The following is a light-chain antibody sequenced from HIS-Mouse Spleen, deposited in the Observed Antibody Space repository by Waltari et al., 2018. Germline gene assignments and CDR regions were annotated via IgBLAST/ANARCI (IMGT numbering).Light chain of an antibody. CDR3: YSTDSSGNHRV. V-gene: IGLV3-10*01. Sequence: SYELTQPPSVSVSPGQTARITCSGDALPKKYAYWYPQKSGQAPVLVIYEDSKRPPGIPGRFSGYSSGTMATLTISGAQVEDEADYYCYSTDSSGNHRVFGGGTKLTVL. J-gene: IGLJ2*01. CDR1: ALPKKY. CDR2: EDS.